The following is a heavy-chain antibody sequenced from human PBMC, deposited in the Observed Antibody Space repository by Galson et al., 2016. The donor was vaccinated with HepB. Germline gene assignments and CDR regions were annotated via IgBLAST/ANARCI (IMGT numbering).Heavy chain of an antibody. J-gene: IGHJ4*02. D-gene: IGHD1-1*01. CDR3: ARASSGTTLGALGY. CDR2: IWDDGTDK. Sequence: SLRLSCAASGFTFSNFGMHWVRQAPGKGLEWVAVIWDDGTDKYYLDSVKGRFTISRDNSRKTLYLQMNSLRAEDTAVYYCARASSGTTLGALGYWGQGTLVTV. V-gene: IGHV3-33*01. CDR1: GFTFSNFG.